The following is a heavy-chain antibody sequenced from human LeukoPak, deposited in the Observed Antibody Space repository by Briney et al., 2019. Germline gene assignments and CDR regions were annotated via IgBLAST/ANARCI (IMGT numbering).Heavy chain of an antibody. V-gene: IGHV3-66*01. J-gene: IGHJ5*02. Sequence: GGSLRLSCAASGFTVSSNYMSWVSQAPGKGLEWVPVIYSGGSTYYADSVKGRLTISRDNSKNTLYLQMNSLRAEDTAVYYCARERGVVPAAKDWFDPWGQGTLVTVSS. CDR1: GFTVSSNY. D-gene: IGHD2-2*01. CDR3: ARERGVVPAAKDWFDP. CDR2: IYSGGST.